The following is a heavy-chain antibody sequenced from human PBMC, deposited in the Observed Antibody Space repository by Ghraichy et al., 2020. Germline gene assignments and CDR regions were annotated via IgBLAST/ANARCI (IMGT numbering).Heavy chain of an antibody. V-gene: IGHV4-59*01. J-gene: IGHJ4*02. Sequence: ESLNISCTVSGGSINNYYWNWIRQPPGKGLDWIGNIYYSGSTNYNPSLKSRISISVDTSRTQFSLKLSSVTDADTAVYYCARGTIFGVVTNWGQGTLVTVSS. D-gene: IGHD3-3*01. CDR3: ARGTIFGVVTN. CDR2: IYYSGST. CDR1: GGSINNYY.